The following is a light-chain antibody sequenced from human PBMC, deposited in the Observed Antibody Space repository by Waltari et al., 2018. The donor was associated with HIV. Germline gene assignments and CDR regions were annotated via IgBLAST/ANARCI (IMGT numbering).Light chain of an antibody. J-gene: IGLJ1*01. CDR2: SSN. Sequence: QSVLTQPPSASGTPGQRVTISCSGSSSNTGSSYVYWYQQVPGTAPKPLIYSSNHRPSGGPDRFSGSKSGTSACLAISGLRSEDEADYYCAAWDDSLSGYVFGTGTKVTVL. CDR1: SSNTGSSY. CDR3: AAWDDSLSGYV. V-gene: IGLV1-47*01.